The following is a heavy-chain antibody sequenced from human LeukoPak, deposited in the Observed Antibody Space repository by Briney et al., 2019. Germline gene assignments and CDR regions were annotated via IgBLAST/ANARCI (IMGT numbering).Heavy chain of an antibody. D-gene: IGHD3-10*01. V-gene: IGHV4-38-2*02. J-gene: IGHJ4*02. CDR3: ARDQTYSGSGIYTYFDY. CDR1: GYSISSTYC. CDR2: VRHSGST. Sequence: SETLSLTCTVSGYSISSTYCWGWIRQPPGKGLEWIGRVRHSGSTYYNPSLKSRVSISVDTSQNQFSLKLSSLTAADTAVYYCARDQTYSGSGIYTYFDYWGQGILVTVSS.